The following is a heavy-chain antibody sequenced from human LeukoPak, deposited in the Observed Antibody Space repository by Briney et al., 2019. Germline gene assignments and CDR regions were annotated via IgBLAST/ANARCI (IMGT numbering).Heavy chain of an antibody. V-gene: IGHV4-34*01. CDR2: INHSGST. CDR1: GGSFSGYY. J-gene: IGHJ5*02. CDR3: ARGAGDGYRKGWFDP. Sequence: PSETLSLTCAVYGGSFSGYYWSWIRQPPGKGLEWIGEINHSGSTNYNPSLKSRVTISVDTSKNQFSLKLSSVTAADTAVYYCARGAGDGYRKGWFDPWGQGTLVTVSS. D-gene: IGHD5-24*01.